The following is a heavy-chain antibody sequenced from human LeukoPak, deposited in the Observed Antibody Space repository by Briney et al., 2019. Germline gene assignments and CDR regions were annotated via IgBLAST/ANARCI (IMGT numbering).Heavy chain of an antibody. CDR3: STELRWELQFTY. D-gene: IGHD1-26*01. CDR2: IKSKTDGGTT. Sequence: GGSLRLSCAASGFTFTTAWMTWVRQVPGKGLEWVGRIKSKTDGGTTDYAAPVKDRFTISRDDSKNTLYLQMSSLKTEDTAIYYCSTELRWELQFTYWGQGALVTVSS. CDR1: GFTFTTAW. J-gene: IGHJ4*02. V-gene: IGHV3-15*01.